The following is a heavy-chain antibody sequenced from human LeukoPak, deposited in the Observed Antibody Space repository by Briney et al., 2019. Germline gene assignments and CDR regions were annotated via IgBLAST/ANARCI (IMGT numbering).Heavy chain of an antibody. CDR2: IRSKAYRGTP. D-gene: IGHD1-1*01. J-gene: IGHJ6*02. Sequence: GRSLRLSCTGSGFTFGDHAMRWVRQAPGKGLEWVGIIRSKAYRGTPEYAASVKGRFTISRDDSASIAYLQINSLRAEDTAVHYGARGPIQLWMHNAMVVWVQGTTVSVSS. V-gene: IGHV3-49*04. CDR1: GFTFGDHA. CDR3: ARGPIQLWMHNAMVV.